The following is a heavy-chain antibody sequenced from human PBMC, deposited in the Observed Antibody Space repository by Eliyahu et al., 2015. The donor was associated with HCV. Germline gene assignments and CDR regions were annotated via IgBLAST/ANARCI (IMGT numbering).Heavy chain of an antibody. CDR2: IIPIFGTA. CDR1: SSYA. CDR3: ASAPSIYCSSTSCYFSRMDV. V-gene: IGHV1-69*01. D-gene: IGHD2-2*01. Sequence: SSYAISWVRQAPGQGLEWMGGIIPIFGTANYAQKFQGRVTITADESTSTAYMELSSLRSEDTAVYYCASAPSIYCSSTSCYFSRMDVWGQGTTVTVSS. J-gene: IGHJ6*02.